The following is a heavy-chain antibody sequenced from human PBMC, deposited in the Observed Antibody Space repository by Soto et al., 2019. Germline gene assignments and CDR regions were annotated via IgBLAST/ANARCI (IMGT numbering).Heavy chain of an antibody. D-gene: IGHD3-3*01. CDR1: GRSLRSYA. J-gene: IGHJ4*02. Sequence: GSLRVSGVGAGRSLRSYAMIWVRQAPGKVLEWVSGISGGGAGTYYADSVKGRFTISRDPSTTTLFLDMYSLGAEDTAIYYCAKGRKPDHDDGLCAFDSWGQGVLVTVSS. CDR2: ISGGGAGT. V-gene: IGHV3-23*01. CDR3: AKGRKPDHDDGLCAFDS.